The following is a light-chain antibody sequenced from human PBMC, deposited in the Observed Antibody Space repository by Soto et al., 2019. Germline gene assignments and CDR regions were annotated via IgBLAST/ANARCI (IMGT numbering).Light chain of an antibody. CDR2: TAS. Sequence: DIQMTQSPSSLSASVGDRVTITCRASQTVKYLNWYQQIPGKAPKFLISTASILQSGVPSRFSGSGSGTELSLTINTLHREDFATYYCQQCDRAPLTFGGGTKVEVK. V-gene: IGKV1-39*01. CDR1: QTVKY. J-gene: IGKJ4*01. CDR3: QQCDRAPLT.